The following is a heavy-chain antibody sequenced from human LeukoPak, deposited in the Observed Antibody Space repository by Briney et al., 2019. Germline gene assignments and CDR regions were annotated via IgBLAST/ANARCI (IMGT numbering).Heavy chain of an antibody. V-gene: IGHV1-69*06. Sequence: GASVKVSCKASGGTFSSYAISWVRQAPGQGLEWMGGIIPIFGTANYAQKFQGRVTITADKSTSTAYMELSSLRSEDTAVYYCASPARDSSGWYFGGTYYFDYWGQGTLVTVSS. CDR1: GGTFSSYA. CDR2: IIPIFGTA. J-gene: IGHJ4*02. D-gene: IGHD6-19*01. CDR3: ASPARDSSGWYFGGTYYFDY.